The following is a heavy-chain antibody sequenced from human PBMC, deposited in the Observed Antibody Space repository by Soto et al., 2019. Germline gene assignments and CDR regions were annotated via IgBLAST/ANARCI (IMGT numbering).Heavy chain of an antibody. CDR3: ARLQGYCIDTRCSGHYALDV. CDR2: FYYSGST. Sequence: SETLSLTCTVSGGSISSSSYSWGWIRQPPGKGPEWIGTFYYSGSTYYNPSLKSRVTISVDTTKNQFFLKLNSVTAADTAVYYCARLQGYCIDTRCSGHYALDVGGQGTTVTVSS. J-gene: IGHJ6*02. D-gene: IGHD2-2*01. V-gene: IGHV4-39*01. CDR1: GGSISSSSYS.